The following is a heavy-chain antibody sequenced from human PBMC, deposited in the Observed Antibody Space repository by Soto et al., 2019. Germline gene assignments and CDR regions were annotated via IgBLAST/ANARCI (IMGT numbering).Heavy chain of an antibody. D-gene: IGHD3-22*01. CDR1: GGSISSGGYY. CDR3: ARNYYDNSGINWFDP. J-gene: IGHJ5*02. V-gene: IGHV4-31*03. Sequence: QVQLQESGPGLVKPSQTLSLTCTVSGGSISSGGYYWGWIRQHPGKVLEWIGYISYSGRTYYNAYLKRRGTISVDTSKNQSSLELSSVTAADTAVYYCARNYYDNSGINWFDPWGQGTLVTVSS. CDR2: ISYSGRT.